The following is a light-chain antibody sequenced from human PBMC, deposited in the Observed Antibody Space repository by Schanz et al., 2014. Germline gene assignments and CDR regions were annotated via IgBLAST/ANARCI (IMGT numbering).Light chain of an antibody. J-gene: IGKJ4*01. V-gene: IGKV1-5*01. CDR2: DAS. CDR3: QQYNSYPS. CDR1: QSISSW. Sequence: DIQMTQSSSTLSASVGDRVTITCRASQSISSWLAWYQQKPGKAPKVLIYDASSLESGVPSRFSGSGSGTEFTLTISSLQPDDFATYYCQQYNSYPSFGGGTKVEIK.